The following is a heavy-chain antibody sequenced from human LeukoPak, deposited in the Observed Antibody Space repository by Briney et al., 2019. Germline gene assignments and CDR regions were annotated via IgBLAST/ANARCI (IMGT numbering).Heavy chain of an antibody. J-gene: IGHJ5*02. D-gene: IGHD6-13*01. CDR2: IIPIFGTA. V-gene: IGHV1-69*05. CDR1: GGTFSSYA. CDR3: ARDGRRVAAAGTSWFDP. Sequence: GASVKVSCKASGGTFSSYAISWVRQAPGQGLEWMGGIIPIFGTANYAQKFQGRVTITTDESTSTAYMELSSLRSEDTAVYYCARDGRRVAAAGTSWFDPWGQGTLVTVSS.